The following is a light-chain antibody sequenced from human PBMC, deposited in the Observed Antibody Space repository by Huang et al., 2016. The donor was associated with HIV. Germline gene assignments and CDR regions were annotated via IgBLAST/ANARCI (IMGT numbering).Light chain of an antibody. CDR3: MQATHWPWT. CDR1: ESLVHSDGNTY. CDR2: KVS. V-gene: IGKV2-30*02. Sequence: DVVMTQSPLSLPVTLGQPASISCRSGESLVHSDGNTYLNWFQQRPGQSPRRLISKVSSRDSGVPDRFSGSRSGPDFTLELSRVEAEDVGTYYCMQATHWPWTFGQGTKVEIK. J-gene: IGKJ1*01.